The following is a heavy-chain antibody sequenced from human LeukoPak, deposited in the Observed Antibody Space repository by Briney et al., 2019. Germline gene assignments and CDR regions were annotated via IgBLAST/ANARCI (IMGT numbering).Heavy chain of an antibody. CDR3: AKESGKFDY. Sequence: GGSLRLSCVVSGINFADYTMHWVRQPPGKGLEWVSLISADGGSTFSADSVKGRFSISRDNSKNSLYLQMNSLRSEDTAMYYCAKESGKFDYWGQGTLVTVAS. CDR1: GINFADYT. CDR2: ISADGGST. J-gene: IGHJ4*02. V-gene: IGHV3-43*02.